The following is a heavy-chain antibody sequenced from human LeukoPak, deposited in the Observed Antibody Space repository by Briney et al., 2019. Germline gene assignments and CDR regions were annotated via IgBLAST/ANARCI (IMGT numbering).Heavy chain of an antibody. D-gene: IGHD6-19*01. CDR1: GYTFTGXX. CDR3: ARDLEYSSGWYPDY. V-gene: IGHV1-2*02. CDR2: INPNSGGT. J-gene: IGHJ4*02. Sequence: GASVKVSCKASGYTFTGXXXXXXRQAPGQXLXXXXWINPNSGGTKYAQKFQGRVTMTRDTSIRTAYMELSRLRSDDTAVYYCARDLEYSSGWYPDYWGQGTLVTVSS.